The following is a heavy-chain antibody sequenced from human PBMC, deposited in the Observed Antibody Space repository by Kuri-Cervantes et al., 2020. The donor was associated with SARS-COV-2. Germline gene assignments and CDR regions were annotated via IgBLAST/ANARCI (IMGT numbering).Heavy chain of an antibody. CDR1: GYTFTGYY. V-gene: IGHV1-2*02. CDR3: AGAAAGTEAFDY. D-gene: IGHD6-13*01. J-gene: IGHJ4*02. Sequence: ASVKVSCKASGYTFTGYYMHWVRQAPGQGLEWMGWINPNSGGTNYAQKFQGRVTMTRDTSISTAYVELSRLRSDDTAVYYCAGAAAGTEAFDYWGQGTLVTVSS. CDR2: INPNSGGT.